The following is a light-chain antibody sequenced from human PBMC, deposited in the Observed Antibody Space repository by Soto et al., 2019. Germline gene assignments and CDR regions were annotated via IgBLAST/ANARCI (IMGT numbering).Light chain of an antibody. J-gene: IGLJ3*02. CDR3: CSYAGANWV. CDR1: SRDIGNYNL. V-gene: IGLV2-23*02. CDR2: DVT. Sequence: QSALTQPASVSGSPGQSITISCTGTSRDIGNYNLVSWYQHHPGKAPQLIIYDVTKRPSGVSYRFSGSKAGNTASLTISGLQAEDEADYSCCSYAGANWVFRGGTKVTVL.